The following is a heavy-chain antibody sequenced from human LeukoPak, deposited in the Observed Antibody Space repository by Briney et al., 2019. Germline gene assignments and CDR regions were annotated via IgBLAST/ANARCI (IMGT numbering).Heavy chain of an antibody. V-gene: IGHV3-33*01. CDR3: ARDRPPRRVVTSRYYGMDV. CDR1: GFTFSSYG. Sequence: PGGSLRLSCAASGFTFSSYGMHWVRQAPGKGLEWVAVIWYDGSNKYYEDSVKGRFTISRDNSKNTLYLQMNSLRAEDTAVYYCARDRPPRRVVTSRYYGMDVWGQGTTVTVSS. D-gene: IGHD3-3*01. J-gene: IGHJ6*02. CDR2: IWYDGSNK.